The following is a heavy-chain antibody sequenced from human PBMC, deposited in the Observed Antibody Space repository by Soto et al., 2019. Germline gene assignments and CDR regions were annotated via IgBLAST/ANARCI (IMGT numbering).Heavy chain of an antibody. CDR3: ARSTVTTLPMDV. CDR2: IDSDGSST. Sequence: VRQAPRKGLVWVSRIDSDGSSTTYADSVKGRFTISRDNAKNTLYLQMNSLRAEDTAVYYCARSTVTTLPMDVWGKGTTVTVSS. J-gene: IGHJ6*03. V-gene: IGHV3-74*01. D-gene: IGHD4-17*01.